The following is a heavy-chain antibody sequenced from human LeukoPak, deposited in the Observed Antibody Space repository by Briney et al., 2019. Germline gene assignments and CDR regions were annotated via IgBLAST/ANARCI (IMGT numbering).Heavy chain of an antibody. Sequence: SETLSLTCTVSGGSISSDYWSWVRQPPGKGLEWIGYVYYSGSTNYNPSLKSRVTISVDTSKNQFSLKLSSVTAADTAVYYCARDSSGWYHWFDPWGQGTLVTVSS. CDR3: ARDSSGWYHWFDP. D-gene: IGHD6-19*01. CDR2: VYYSGST. V-gene: IGHV4-59*01. J-gene: IGHJ5*02. CDR1: GGSISSDY.